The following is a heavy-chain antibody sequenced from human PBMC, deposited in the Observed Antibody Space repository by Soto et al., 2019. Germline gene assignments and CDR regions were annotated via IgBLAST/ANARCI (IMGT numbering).Heavy chain of an antibody. D-gene: IGHD3-22*01. CDR1: GFSLSNARMG. J-gene: IGHJ5*02. CDR2: IFSNDEK. CDR3: ARIWFLVNWFDP. V-gene: IGHV2-26*01. Sequence: PTESMTLTCPVSGFSLSNARMGVSWIRQPPGKALEWLAHIFSNDEKSYSTSLKSRLTISKDTSKSQVVLTMTNMDPVDTATYYCARIWFLVNWFDPWGQGTLVTVSS.